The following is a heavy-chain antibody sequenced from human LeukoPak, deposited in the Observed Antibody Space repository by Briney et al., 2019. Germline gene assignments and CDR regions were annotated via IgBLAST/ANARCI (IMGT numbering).Heavy chain of an antibody. D-gene: IGHD6-6*01. CDR3: ARDGEEQLVPFDY. Sequence: GGSLRLSCAASGFTVSSNDMSWVRQAPGKGLEWVSLIYSGGSAYYADSVKGRFTISRDNSKNTLYLQMNSLRAEDTAVYYCARDGEEQLVPFDYWGQGTLVTVSS. CDR1: GFTVSSND. CDR2: IYSGGSA. V-gene: IGHV3-66*02. J-gene: IGHJ4*02.